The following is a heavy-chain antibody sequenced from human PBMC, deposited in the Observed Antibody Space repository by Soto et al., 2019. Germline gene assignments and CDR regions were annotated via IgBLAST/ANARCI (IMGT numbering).Heavy chain of an antibody. V-gene: IGHV5-10-1*01. CDR3: AARGRVSSNWNLYGMDV. D-gene: IGHD1-7*01. Sequence: GESLKISGKGSGYSSTSYWISWVRQMPGKGLAWMAKIDPSDSNTNYSPSFQGHVTISADKSSSTAYRQWSSLKASDTAMYYCAARGRVSSNWNLYGMDVWGQGTTVTVSS. CDR1: GYSSTSYW. J-gene: IGHJ6*02. CDR2: IDPSDSNT.